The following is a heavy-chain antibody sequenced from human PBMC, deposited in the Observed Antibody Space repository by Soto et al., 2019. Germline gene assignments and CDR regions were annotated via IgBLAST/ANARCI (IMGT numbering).Heavy chain of an antibody. Sequence: SVKVSFKASGGTFSSYAISWLRQAPGQGLEWMGGIIPIFGTANYAQKFQGRVTITADESTSTACMELSSLRAEDTALYYCVRDFRRFLEWPTKGYSYFGMDVWGQGTTVTVSS. D-gene: IGHD3-3*01. CDR2: IIPIFGTA. J-gene: IGHJ6*02. CDR3: VRDFRRFLEWPTKGYSYFGMDV. V-gene: IGHV1-69*13. CDR1: GGTFSSYA.